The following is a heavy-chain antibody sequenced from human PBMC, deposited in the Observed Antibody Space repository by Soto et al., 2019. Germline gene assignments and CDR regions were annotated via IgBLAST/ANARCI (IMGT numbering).Heavy chain of an antibody. D-gene: IGHD3-22*01. Sequence: EVQLVESGGGLVQPGGSLRLSCAASGFTFRSYSMNWVRQAPANGLEWVSYISGSSSSKYYADSVKGRFTISRDNAKNSLYLQMNRLRDEDTAVYYCARDENYYDSSGCGYWGQGTQVTVSS. CDR2: ISGSSSSK. CDR1: GFTFRSYS. V-gene: IGHV3-48*02. J-gene: IGHJ4*02. CDR3: ARDENYYDSSGCGY.